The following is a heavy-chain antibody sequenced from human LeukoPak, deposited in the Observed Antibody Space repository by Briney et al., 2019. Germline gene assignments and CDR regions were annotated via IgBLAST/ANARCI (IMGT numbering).Heavy chain of an antibody. J-gene: IGHJ4*02. CDR1: GFTFSNAW. D-gene: IGHD3-22*01. CDR3: TTITMIVVVTDY. CDR2: IKSKTDGRTT. Sequence: GGSLRLSCAAAGFTFSNAWMSWVRQAPGKGREWVGRIKSKTDGRTTDYAAPVKGRFTISRDDSKNTLYLQMNSLKTEDTAVYYCTTITMIVVVTDYWGQGTLVAVSS. V-gene: IGHV3-15*01.